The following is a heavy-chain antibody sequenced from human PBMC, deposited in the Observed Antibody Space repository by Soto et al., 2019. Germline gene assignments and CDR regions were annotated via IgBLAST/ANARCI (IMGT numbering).Heavy chain of an antibody. CDR3: GRDGDGRTTSCYGNWFDP. V-gene: IGHV3-74*01. CDR2: INSDASHT. D-gene: IGHD2-2*01. CDR1: GFTFSTYW. Sequence: EVQLVESGGGLVQPGGSLRLSCAASGFTFSTYWMHWIRQVPGKGLEWVSRINSDASHTYYADSVKGRFTISRDDAKSTPDGERNSVRAEDTAGYDCGRDGDGRTTSCYGNWFDPWGQGILVTVSS. J-gene: IGHJ5*02.